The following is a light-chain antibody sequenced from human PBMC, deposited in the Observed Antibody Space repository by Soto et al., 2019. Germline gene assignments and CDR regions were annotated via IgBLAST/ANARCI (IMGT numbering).Light chain of an antibody. V-gene: IGKV3-15*01. J-gene: IGKJ1*01. CDR3: QQYNNWPVA. CDR1: QSVSSN. Sequence: EIVMTQSPATLSVSPGERATLSCRASQSVSSNLAWYQQKPVQAPRLLIYGASTRATGIPARFSGSGSGTEFTLTISSLQSEDFAVYYCQQYNNWPVAFGQGTKVEIK. CDR2: GAS.